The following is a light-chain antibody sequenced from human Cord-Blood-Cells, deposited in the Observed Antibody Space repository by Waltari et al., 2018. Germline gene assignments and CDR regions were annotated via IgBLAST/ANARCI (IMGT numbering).Light chain of an antibody. CDR2: DAS. Sequence: AIQLTQSPSSLSASAGDRVTTTCRASQGISSALAWYQQKPGKAPKLLVYDASSLESGVPSRCSGSGSGTDVTLTISGLQPEDFAAYYCQQFNNYPITFGQGTRLEIK. V-gene: IGKV1D-13*01. J-gene: IGKJ5*01. CDR3: QQFNNYPIT. CDR1: QGISSA.